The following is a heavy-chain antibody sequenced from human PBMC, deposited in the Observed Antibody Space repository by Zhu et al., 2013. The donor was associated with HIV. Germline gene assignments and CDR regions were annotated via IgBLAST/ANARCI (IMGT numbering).Heavy chain of an antibody. CDR1: GYTFTTYG. J-gene: IGHJ3*02. CDR3: ARARRGFGIDAFDI. Sequence: QVQLVQSGAEVKKPGASEKVSCKTSGYTFTTYGLSWVRQAPGQGLEWLGWISVYNGNTNYAQRLQGRVTMTTDTSTSTAYMELRSLRSGDTAVYYCARARRGFGIDAFDIWGQGTMLTVSS. CDR2: ISVYNGNT. D-gene: IGHD3-10*01. V-gene: IGHV1-18*01.